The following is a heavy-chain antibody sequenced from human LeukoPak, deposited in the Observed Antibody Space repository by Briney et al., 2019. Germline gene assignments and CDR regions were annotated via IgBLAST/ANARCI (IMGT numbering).Heavy chain of an antibody. V-gene: IGHV1-18*01. J-gene: IGHJ4*02. D-gene: IGHD1-1*01. CDR1: GYTFTSNG. CDR3: ARDWDSRNDYFDP. Sequence: ASVKVSCKASGYTFTSNGISWVRQAPGQGLEWMGWTSAHNDDTNYAETLQGRLTMTTDISTSTAYMELTSLRSDDTAVYYCARDWDSRNDYFDPWGQGTLVIVSS. CDR2: TSAHNDDT.